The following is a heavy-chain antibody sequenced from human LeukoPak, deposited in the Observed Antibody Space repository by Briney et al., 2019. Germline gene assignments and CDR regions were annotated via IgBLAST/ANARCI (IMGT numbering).Heavy chain of an antibody. Sequence: PSETLSLTCAVYGGSFSGYYWSWIRQPPGKGLEWIGEIKHSGSTNYNPSLKRRVTISVDTSKNQFSLKLSSVTAADTAVYYCARDHAPGNWLDPWGQGTLVTVSS. V-gene: IGHV4-34*01. D-gene: IGHD3-10*01. CDR2: IKHSGST. CDR3: ARDHAPGNWLDP. CDR1: GGSFSGYY. J-gene: IGHJ5*02.